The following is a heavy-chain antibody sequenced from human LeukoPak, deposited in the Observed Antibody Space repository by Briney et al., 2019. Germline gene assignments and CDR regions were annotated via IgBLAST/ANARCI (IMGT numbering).Heavy chain of an antibody. Sequence: ASVKVSCKASGYTFTGYYMHWVRQAPGQGLEWMGWINPNSGGTNYAQKFQGRVTMTRDTSISTAYMELSRLRSDDTAVYYCARRGVSDSPYYYYGMGVWGQGTTVTVSS. D-gene: IGHD3-10*01. CDR3: ARRGVSDSPYYYYGMGV. J-gene: IGHJ6*02. CDR2: INPNSGGT. CDR1: GYTFTGYY. V-gene: IGHV1-2*02.